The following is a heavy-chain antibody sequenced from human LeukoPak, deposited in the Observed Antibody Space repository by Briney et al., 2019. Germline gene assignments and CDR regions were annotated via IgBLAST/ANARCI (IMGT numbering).Heavy chain of an antibody. CDR1: GFTFSSYA. Sequence: PGGSVRLSCAASGFTFSSYAMSWVRQAPGKGLEWVSAISGSGGSTYYADSVKGRFTISRDTSKNTLYLQMNSLRAEDTAVYYCARGRGDYVLDAFDIWGQGTMVTVSS. J-gene: IGHJ3*02. D-gene: IGHD4-17*01. V-gene: IGHV3-23*01. CDR3: ARGRGDYVLDAFDI. CDR2: ISGSGGST.